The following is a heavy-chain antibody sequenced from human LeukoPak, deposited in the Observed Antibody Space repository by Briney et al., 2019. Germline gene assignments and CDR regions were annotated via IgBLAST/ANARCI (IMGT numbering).Heavy chain of an antibody. CDR1: GFSFSNYN. V-gene: IGHV3-21*01. J-gene: IGHJ3*02. D-gene: IGHD1-14*01. Sequence: GGSLRLSCAASGFSFSNYNMNWVRQAPGKGLEWVSSISGSSSYIYYADSVKGRFTISRDNSKNTLYLQMNSLRAEDTAVYYCATVWDRRAFDIWGQGTMVTVSS. CDR2: ISGSSSYI. CDR3: ATVWDRRAFDI.